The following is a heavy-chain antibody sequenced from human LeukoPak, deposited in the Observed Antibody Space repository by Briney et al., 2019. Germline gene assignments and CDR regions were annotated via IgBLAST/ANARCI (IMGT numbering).Heavy chain of an antibody. J-gene: IGHJ4*02. CDR1: GYTFSSYW. CDR2: IYPDDSDT. Sequence: GESLKISCKGSGYTFSSYWIGWVRQMPGKGLEWMGIIYPDDSDTRYSPSFQGQVTISADKSISTAYLQWSSLKASDTAMYYCARHLEAMGSDYWGQGTLVTVSS. D-gene: IGHD3-10*01. V-gene: IGHV5-51*01. CDR3: ARHLEAMGSDY.